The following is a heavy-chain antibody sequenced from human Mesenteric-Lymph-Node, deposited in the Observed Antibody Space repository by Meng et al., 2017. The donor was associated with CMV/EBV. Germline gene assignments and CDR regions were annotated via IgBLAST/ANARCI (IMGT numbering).Heavy chain of an antibody. CDR3: ARDLVTLVRGVIVTDYYHYGMDG. V-gene: IGHV3-33*01. J-gene: IGHJ6*02. CDR1: GFTFSSYG. Sequence: GESLKISCAASGFTFSSYGMHWVRQAPGKGLEWVAVIWYDGSNKYYADSVKGRFTISRDNSKNTLYLQMNSLRAEDTAVYYCARDLVTLVRGVIVTDYYHYGMDGWGQGTTVTVSS. D-gene: IGHD3-10*01. CDR2: IWYDGSNK.